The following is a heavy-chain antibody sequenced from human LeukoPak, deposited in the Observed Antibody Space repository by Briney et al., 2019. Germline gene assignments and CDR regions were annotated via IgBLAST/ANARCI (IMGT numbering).Heavy chain of an antibody. J-gene: IGHJ4*02. Sequence: ASVKVSCKASGYTFTGYYMHWVRQAPGQGLEWMGWINPNSGGTNYAQKFQGRVTMTRDTSISTAYMGLSRLRSDDTAVYYCAREVLRSMVRGVIRYFDYWGQGTLVTVSS. D-gene: IGHD3-10*01. CDR1: GYTFTGYY. V-gene: IGHV1-2*02. CDR2: INPNSGGT. CDR3: AREVLRSMVRGVIRYFDY.